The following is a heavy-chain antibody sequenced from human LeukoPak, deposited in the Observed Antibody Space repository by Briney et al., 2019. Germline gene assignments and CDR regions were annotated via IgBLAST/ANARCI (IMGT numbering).Heavy chain of an antibody. CDR1: GGSFSGYY. V-gene: IGHV4-34*01. CDR2: INHSGST. D-gene: IGHD3-10*01. Sequence: SETLSLTCAVYGGSFSGYYWSWIRQPPGKGLEWIGEINHSGSTNYNPSLKSRVTISVDTSENQFSLKLSSVTAADTAVYYCARGRVPDYWGQGTLVTVSS. CDR3: ARGRVPDY. J-gene: IGHJ4*02.